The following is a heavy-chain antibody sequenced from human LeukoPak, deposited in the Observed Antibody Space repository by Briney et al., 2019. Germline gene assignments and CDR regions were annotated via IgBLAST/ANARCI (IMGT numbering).Heavy chain of an antibody. CDR1: GGSISSSSYY. CDR2: IYYSGST. Sequence: SETLSLTCTVSGGSISSSSYYWGWIRQPPGKGLEWIGSIYYSGSTYYNPSLKSRVTISVDTSKNQFSLKLSSVTAADTAVYYCARRYYDYVWGSYRYSRGAFDIWGQGTMVTVSS. V-gene: IGHV4-39*01. D-gene: IGHD3-16*02. J-gene: IGHJ3*02. CDR3: ARRYYDYVWGSYRYSRGAFDI.